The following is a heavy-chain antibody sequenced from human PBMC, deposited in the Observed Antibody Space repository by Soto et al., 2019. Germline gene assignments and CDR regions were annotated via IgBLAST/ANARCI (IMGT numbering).Heavy chain of an antibody. CDR1: GFTFGDYA. Sequence: GGSLRLSCTASGFTFGDYAMSWFRQAPGKGLEWVGFIRSKAYGGTTEYAASVKGRFTISRDDSKSIAYLQMNSLKTEDTAVYCCTRASAYGDYQYYFDYWGQGTLVTVSS. CDR2: IRSKAYGGTT. CDR3: TRASAYGDYQYYFDY. V-gene: IGHV3-49*03. J-gene: IGHJ4*02. D-gene: IGHD4-17*01.